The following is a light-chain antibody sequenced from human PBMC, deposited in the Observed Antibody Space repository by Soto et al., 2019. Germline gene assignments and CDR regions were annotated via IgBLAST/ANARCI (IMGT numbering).Light chain of an antibody. CDR2: HAS. CDR3: QQGKPFPYT. Sequence: IQMTQSPSTVSASVGDGINISCRAAQDIGDWLAWYQQRPGKAPKLLIFHASTLHSGVPPRFSGTRSGTIFTLTVSALQPEDFATYYCQQGKPFPYTFGQGTRLET. J-gene: IGKJ2*01. V-gene: IGKV1-12*01. CDR1: QDIGDW.